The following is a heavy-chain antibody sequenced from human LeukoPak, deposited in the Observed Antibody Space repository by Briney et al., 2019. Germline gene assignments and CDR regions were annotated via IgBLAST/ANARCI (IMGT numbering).Heavy chain of an antibody. CDR1: GVSTSSYY. V-gene: IGHV4-59*01. D-gene: IGHD3-3*01. Sequence: SETLSLTCTVSGVSTSSYYWSWIRQPPGKGLEWIGYIYYSGSTHYNASLKSRVTISVDTSKNQFSLKLSSVTAADTAVYYCARDYDFWSGPKTGFDPWGQGTLVTVSS. J-gene: IGHJ5*02. CDR2: IYYSGST. CDR3: ARDYDFWSGPKTGFDP.